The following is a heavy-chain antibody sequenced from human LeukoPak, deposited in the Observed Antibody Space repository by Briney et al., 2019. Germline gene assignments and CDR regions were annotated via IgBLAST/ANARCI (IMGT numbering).Heavy chain of an antibody. CDR3: AISQRDYGDY. V-gene: IGHV3-23*01. D-gene: IGHD3-16*02. Sequence: GGSLRLSCAASGFTFSSYAMSWVRQAPGKGREWVSAISGSGGSTYCADSVKGRFTISRDNSKNTLYLQMNSLRAEDTAVYYCAISQRDYGDYWGQGTLVTVSS. CDR2: ISGSGGST. J-gene: IGHJ4*02. CDR1: GFTFSSYA.